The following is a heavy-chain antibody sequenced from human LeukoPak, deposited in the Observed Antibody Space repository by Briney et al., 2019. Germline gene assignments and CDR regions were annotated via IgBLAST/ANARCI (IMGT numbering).Heavy chain of an antibody. CDR1: GYTFTHQW. D-gene: IGHD3-10*01. J-gene: IGHJ4*02. CDR3: ARHSDVIGAI. V-gene: IGHV5-51*01. CDR2: IYPRDSDT. Sequence: ESLQISCKASGYTFTHQWIGWVRQKSGSGLEWMGIIYPRDSDTRYSPSFQGHVSISADTSINTAYLEWSRLEASDTAIYYCARHSDVIGAIWGQGTVVTVSS.